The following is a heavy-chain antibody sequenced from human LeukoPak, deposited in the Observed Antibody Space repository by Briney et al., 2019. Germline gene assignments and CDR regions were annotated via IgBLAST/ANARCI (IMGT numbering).Heavy chain of an antibody. V-gene: IGHV3-7*04. Sequence: QAGGSLRLSCAASGFTFSSYWMSWVRQAPGKGLEWVANIKQDGSEEYYVDSVKGRFTISRDNAKNSLYLQMNSLRAEDTAVYYCARGTIAAAGYYYFDYWGQGTQVTVSS. CDR2: IKQDGSEE. D-gene: IGHD6-13*01. J-gene: IGHJ4*02. CDR3: ARGTIAAAGYYYFDY. CDR1: GFTFSSYW.